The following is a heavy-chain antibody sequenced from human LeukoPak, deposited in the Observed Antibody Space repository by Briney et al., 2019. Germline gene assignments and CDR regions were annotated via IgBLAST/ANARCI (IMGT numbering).Heavy chain of an antibody. D-gene: IGHD2-2*01. CDR1: GFTFSSYA. Sequence: GGSLRLSCAASGFTFSSYAMSWVRQAPGKGLEWVSAISGSGGSTYYADSVKGRFTISRDNSKNTLYLQMNSLRAEDTAVYYCAKDRGCSCTSCYFEYYFDYWGQGTLVTVSS. CDR3: AKDRGCSCTSCYFEYYFDY. CDR2: ISGSGGST. J-gene: IGHJ4*02. V-gene: IGHV3-23*01.